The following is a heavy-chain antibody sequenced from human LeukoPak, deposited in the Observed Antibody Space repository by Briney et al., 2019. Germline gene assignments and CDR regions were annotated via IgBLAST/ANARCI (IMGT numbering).Heavy chain of an antibody. D-gene: IGHD3-22*01. CDR1: GFTVSSNY. J-gene: IGHJ3*02. CDR3: ARYYYDSSGTDAFDI. Sequence: GGSLRLSCAASGFTVSSNYISWVRQAPGKGLEWVSVIYSGGSTYYADSVKGRFTISRHNSKNTLYLQMNSLRAEDTAVYYCARYYYDSSGTDAFDIWGQRTMVTVSS. V-gene: IGHV3-53*04. CDR2: IYSGGST.